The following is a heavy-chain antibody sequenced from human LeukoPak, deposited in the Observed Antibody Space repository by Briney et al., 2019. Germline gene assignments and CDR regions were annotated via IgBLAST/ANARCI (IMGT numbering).Heavy chain of an antibody. CDR2: ISYDGSNK. CDR1: GFTFSSYA. Sequence: GGSLRLSCAASGFTFSSYAMHWVRQAPGKGLEWVAVISYDGSNKYYADSVKGRFTISRDNPKNTLYLQMNSLRAEDTAVYYCAREASNWFSGSYYCLDYWGQGTLVTVSS. CDR3: AREASNWFSGSYYCLDY. V-gene: IGHV3-30-3*01. D-gene: IGHD1-26*01. J-gene: IGHJ4*02.